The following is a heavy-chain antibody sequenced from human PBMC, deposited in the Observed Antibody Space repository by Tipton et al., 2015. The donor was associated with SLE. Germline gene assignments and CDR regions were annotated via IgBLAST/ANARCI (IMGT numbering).Heavy chain of an antibody. CDR1: GFTFSSYG. D-gene: IGHD5-18*01. V-gene: IGHV3-30*02. Sequence: SLRLSCAASGFTFSSYGMHWVRQAPGKGLEWVAFIRYDGSNKYYADSVKGRFTISRDNSKNTLYLQMNSLRTEDTALYYCAKEGLSGYNEGYRYYYGMDVWGQGTTVTVSS. CDR3: AKEGLSGYNEGYRYYYGMDV. J-gene: IGHJ6*02. CDR2: IRYDGSNK.